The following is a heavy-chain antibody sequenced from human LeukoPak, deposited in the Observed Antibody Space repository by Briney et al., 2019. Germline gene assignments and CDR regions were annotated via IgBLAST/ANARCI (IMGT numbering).Heavy chain of an antibody. V-gene: IGHV1-8*01. CDR3: TRGSQNCASASCYNF. Sequence: ASVKVSCKASGYTFTSYDINWVRQAAGQGLEWMGWMNPNSGNTGYAQKFQGRVTMTRTTSISTAYMELGSLTSEDTAVYYCTRGSQNCASASCYNFWGQGTLVTVSS. D-gene: IGHD2-2*02. CDR1: GYTFTSYD. J-gene: IGHJ4*02. CDR2: MNPNSGNT.